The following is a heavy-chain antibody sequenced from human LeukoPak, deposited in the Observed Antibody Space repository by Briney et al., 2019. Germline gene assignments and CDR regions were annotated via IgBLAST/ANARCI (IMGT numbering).Heavy chain of an antibody. CDR2: ISSNGGST. Sequence: GGSLRLSCAASGFTFSSYAMHWVRQAPGKGLEYVSAISSNGGSTYYANSVTGRFTISRDNSKNTLYLQMNSLRAEDTAVYYCAKSVTADPWGQGTLVTVSS. J-gene: IGHJ5*02. V-gene: IGHV3-64*01. CDR3: AKSVTADP. D-gene: IGHD4-23*01. CDR1: GFTFSSYA.